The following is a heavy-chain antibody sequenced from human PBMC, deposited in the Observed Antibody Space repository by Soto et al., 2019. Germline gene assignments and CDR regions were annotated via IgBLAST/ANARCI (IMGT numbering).Heavy chain of an antibody. J-gene: IGHJ4*02. CDR2: ISYDGSNK. D-gene: IGHD3-3*01. CDR3: EREIERLFGY. CDR1: GFTFSSYA. Sequence: QVQVVESGGGVVQPGRSLRLSCAASGFTFSSYAMHWVRQAPGKGLEWVAVISYDGSNKYYADSVKGRFTISRDNSKNTLYLQMNSLRAEDTAVYYCEREIERLFGYWGQGTLVTVSS. V-gene: IGHV3-30-3*01.